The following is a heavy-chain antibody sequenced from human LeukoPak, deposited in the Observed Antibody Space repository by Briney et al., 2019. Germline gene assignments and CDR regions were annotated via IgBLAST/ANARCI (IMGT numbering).Heavy chain of an antibody. V-gene: IGHV4-39*07. CDR3: ARGMPDVTPTAAAGYVY. J-gene: IGHJ4*02. CDR2: IYYSGST. CDR1: GGSISSGDYY. Sequence: SETLSLTCTVSGGSISSGDYYWSWIRQPPGKGLEWIGSIYYSGSTYYNPSLKSRVTISVDTSKNQFSLKLSSVTAADTAVYYCARGMPDVTPTAAAGYVYWGQGTLVTVSS. D-gene: IGHD6-13*01.